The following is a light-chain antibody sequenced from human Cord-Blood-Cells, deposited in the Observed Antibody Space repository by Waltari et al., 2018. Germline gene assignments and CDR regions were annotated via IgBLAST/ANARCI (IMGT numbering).Light chain of an antibody. CDR3: QQYNNWPLT. Sequence: EIVMTQSPATLSVSPGERATLSCRASQSVSSNLAWYQQKPGQAPRLLIYGASTRATGIPARFSGSGSGTEFTLTISSLWSEDFAVYYCQQYNNWPLTFGPGTKVDIK. V-gene: IGKV3-15*01. J-gene: IGKJ3*01. CDR2: GAS. CDR1: QSVSSN.